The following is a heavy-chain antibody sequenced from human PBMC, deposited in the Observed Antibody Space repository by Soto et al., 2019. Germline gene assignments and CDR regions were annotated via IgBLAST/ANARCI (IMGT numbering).Heavy chain of an antibody. D-gene: IGHD4-17*01. J-gene: IGHJ4*02. CDR2: IGGGTGAT. Sequence: GGSLRLSCAASGFTFNTYAMSWVRQAPGEGLEWVSGIGGGTGATYNADSVKGRFIISRDNSKNTLYLQMNNLRVEDTAVYYCAKNAMSTVTRRGQYFDPWGQGTLVTVSS. CDR3: AKNAMSTVTRRGQYFDP. CDR1: GFTFNTYA. V-gene: IGHV3-23*01.